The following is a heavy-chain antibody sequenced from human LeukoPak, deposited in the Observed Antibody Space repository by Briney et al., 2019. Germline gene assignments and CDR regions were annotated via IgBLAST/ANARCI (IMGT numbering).Heavy chain of an antibody. D-gene: IGHD2-8*01. CDR3: ARPKYCADGVCYWSLDY. CDR2: IITLSGTS. V-gene: IGHV1-69*05. Sequence: SVKVSCKASGGTFRKYAIYWVRQAPGQGLQWMGRIITLSGTSDFAQGFQGRVTLTTDASTSTAYMELTSLRSEDTAVYYCARPKYCADGVCYWSLDYWGQGTLVTVSS. CDR1: GGTFRKYA. J-gene: IGHJ4*02.